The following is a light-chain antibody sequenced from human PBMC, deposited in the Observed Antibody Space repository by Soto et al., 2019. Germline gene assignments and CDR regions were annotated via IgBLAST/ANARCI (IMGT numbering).Light chain of an antibody. J-gene: IGKJ4*02. CDR2: GAS. V-gene: IGKV3-20*01. Sequence: NVLTNSPGTLSLSQGERATLSCRASQTLRRSYIAWYQQKPGQAPRILIYGASRRATGIPDRFSGSGSGTDFTLTISSLQPEDVAAYYCQQYDSAPHTFGEGTKVDIK. CDR3: QQYDSAPHT. CDR1: QTLRRSY.